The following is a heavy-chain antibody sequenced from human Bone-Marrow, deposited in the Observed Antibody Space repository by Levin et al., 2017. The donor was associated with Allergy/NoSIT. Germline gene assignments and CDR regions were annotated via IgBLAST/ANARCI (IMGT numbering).Heavy chain of an antibody. J-gene: IGHJ6*03. CDR2: IYTTGST. Sequence: LSLPFSFSGFSLLSCRSYFTWVRQSAGKGLEWIGRIYTTGSTNYNPSLESRVTLSRDTFKKEVYLTLSSVTAADTAVYYCARDRLASLYYYTMDVWGRGTTVIVSS. V-gene: IGHV4-61*02. CDR3: ARDRLASLYYYTMDV. CDR1: GFSLLSCRSY.